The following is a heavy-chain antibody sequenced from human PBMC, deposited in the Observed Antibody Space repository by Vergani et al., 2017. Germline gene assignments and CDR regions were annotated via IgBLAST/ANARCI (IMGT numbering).Heavy chain of an antibody. CDR2: INHSGST. CDR3: ARRKRTSTVTTPRGGYYYYMDV. CDR1: GGSFSGYY. Sequence: QVQLQQWCAGLLKPSETLSLTCAVYGGSFSGYYWSWIRQPPGKGLEWIGEINHSGSTNYNPSLKSRVTISVDTSKNQFSLKLSSVTAADTAVYYCARRKRTSTVTTPRGGYYYYMDVWGK. V-gene: IGHV4-34*01. D-gene: IGHD4-17*01. J-gene: IGHJ6*03.